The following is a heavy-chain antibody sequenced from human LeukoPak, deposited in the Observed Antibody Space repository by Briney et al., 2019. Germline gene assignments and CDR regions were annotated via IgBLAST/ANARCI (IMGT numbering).Heavy chain of an antibody. CDR2: MNPKSGNT. Sequence: ASVRVSCKTSEYTFTSYDINWVRQATGQGLEWMGWMNPKSGNTGYAQKFQGRVTITRNTSISTAYMKLSSLRSEDTAVYYCARVVSDFWSGYYFDYWGQGTLVTVSS. CDR1: EYTFTSYD. CDR3: ARVVSDFWSGYYFDY. V-gene: IGHV1-8*01. J-gene: IGHJ4*02. D-gene: IGHD3-3*01.